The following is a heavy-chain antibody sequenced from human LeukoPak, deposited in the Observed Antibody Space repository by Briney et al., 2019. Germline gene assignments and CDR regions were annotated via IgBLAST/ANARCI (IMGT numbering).Heavy chain of an antibody. J-gene: IGHJ2*01. Sequence: APVKVSCKVSGYTLTELSMHWVRQAPGKGLEWMGGFDPEDGETIYAQKFQGRVTMTEDTSTDTAYMELSSLRSEDTAVYYCATPPPKLKHYGDYYWYFDLWGRGTLVTVSS. D-gene: IGHD4-17*01. CDR1: GYTLTELS. CDR2: FDPEDGET. CDR3: ATPPPKLKHYGDYYWYFDL. V-gene: IGHV1-24*01.